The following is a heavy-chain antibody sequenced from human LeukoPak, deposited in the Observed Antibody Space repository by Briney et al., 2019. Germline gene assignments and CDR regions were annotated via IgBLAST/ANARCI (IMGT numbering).Heavy chain of an antibody. CDR2: ISGSGGST. J-gene: IGHJ4*02. Sequence: PGGSLRLSCAASGFTFSSYAMSWVRQAPGEGLEWVSAISGSGGSTYYADSVKGRFTISRDNSKSTLYLQMNSLRAEDTAVYYCAKGDYYDSSGYLDYWGQGTLVTVSS. D-gene: IGHD3-22*01. CDR3: AKGDYYDSSGYLDY. CDR1: GFTFSSYA. V-gene: IGHV3-23*01.